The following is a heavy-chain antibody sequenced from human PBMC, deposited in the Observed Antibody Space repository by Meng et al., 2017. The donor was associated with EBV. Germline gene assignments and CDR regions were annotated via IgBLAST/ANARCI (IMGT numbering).Heavy chain of an antibody. CDR3: AHIIAARPFDY. J-gene: IGHJ4*02. V-gene: IGHV2-5*02. D-gene: IGHD6-6*01. CDR2: ISWDDDK. CDR1: VCSLSTRGVG. Sequence: IPVKGSGPALVKPTQTLTLTFTFSVCSLSTRGVGVGWIGQPPGKALEWLALISWDDDKRYSPSLKSRLTITKDTSKNQVVLKMTNMDPVDAATYYCAHIIAARPFDYWGQGTLVTVSS.